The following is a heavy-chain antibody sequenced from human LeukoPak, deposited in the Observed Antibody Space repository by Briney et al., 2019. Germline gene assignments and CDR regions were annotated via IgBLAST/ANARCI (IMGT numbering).Heavy chain of an antibody. CDR2: IYSGGST. J-gene: IGHJ4*02. CDR3: ARDLGSGWNFDY. Sequence: GGSLRLSCAASGFTFSNYAMSWVRQAPGKGLEWVSVIYSGGSTYYADSVKGRFTISRDNSKNTLYLQMNSLRAEDTAVYYCARDLGSGWNFDYWGQGTLVTVSS. V-gene: IGHV3-53*01. CDR1: GFTFSNYA. D-gene: IGHD6-19*01.